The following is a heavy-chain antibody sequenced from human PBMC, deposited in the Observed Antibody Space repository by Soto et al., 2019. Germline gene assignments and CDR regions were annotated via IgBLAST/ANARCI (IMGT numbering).Heavy chain of an antibody. CDR2: ISSSSSYI. V-gene: IGHV3-21*01. CDR3: AREGDYGDPYYYYGMDV. Sequence: LRLYCAASGFTFSIYSMNWVRQAPGKGLEWVSSISSSSSYIYYADSVKGRFTISRDNAKNSLYLQMNSLRAEDTAVYYCAREGDYGDPYYYYGMDVWGKGTTVTVS. CDR1: GFTFSIYS. D-gene: IGHD4-17*01. J-gene: IGHJ6*04.